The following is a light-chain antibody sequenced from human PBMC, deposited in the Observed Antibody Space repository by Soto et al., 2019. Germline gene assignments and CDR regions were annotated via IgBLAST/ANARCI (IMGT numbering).Light chain of an antibody. Sequence: IVLTQSPGTLSLSPGERATLSCTTSQSRGSNFLAWYQHKPGQAPXLLIYASSNRATGIPDRFSGSASGTDFTLTINRLEPEDFAVYYCQLYGISPHLGQGTRLEIK. J-gene: IGKJ5*01. CDR1: QSRGSNF. CDR3: QLYGISPH. V-gene: IGKV3-20*01. CDR2: ASS.